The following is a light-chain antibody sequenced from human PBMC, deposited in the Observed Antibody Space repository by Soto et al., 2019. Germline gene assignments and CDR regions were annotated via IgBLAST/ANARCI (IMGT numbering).Light chain of an antibody. CDR1: SSDVGGYNY. CDR2: DVS. V-gene: IGLV2-14*01. CDR3: SSYTSTLYV. J-gene: IGLJ1*01. Sequence: QSALTQPASVSGSPGQSITISCTGTSSDVGGYNYVSWYQQHPGKAPKLMIYDVSNRPSGVSNRFSGSKSGNTASLTISGLRAEDEADYYCSSYTSTLYVFVTGTKVTVL.